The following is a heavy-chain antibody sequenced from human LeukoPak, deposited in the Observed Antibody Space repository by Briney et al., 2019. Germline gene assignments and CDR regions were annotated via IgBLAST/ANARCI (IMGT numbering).Heavy chain of an antibody. D-gene: IGHD3-22*01. V-gene: IGHV1-18*01. CDR2: ISAYNGDT. CDR3: ARGGPAPHRITLIVVASSTDAFDI. CDR1: GYTFTSYG. J-gene: IGHJ3*02. Sequence: ASVKVSCKASGYTFTSYGISCVRQAPGQGLEWMGWISAYNGDTNYAQKLQGRVTMTTDTSTSTAYMELRSLRSDDTAVYYCARGGPAPHRITLIVVASSTDAFDIWGQGTMVTVSS.